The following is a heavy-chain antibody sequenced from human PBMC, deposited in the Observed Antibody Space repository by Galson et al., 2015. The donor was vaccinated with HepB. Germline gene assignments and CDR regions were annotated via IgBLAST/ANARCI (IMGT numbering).Heavy chain of an antibody. CDR1: GFTLSNYG. V-gene: IGHV3-33*01. CDR3: ARDQGDDYVNYYYYHGMDV. Sequence: SLRLSCAASGFTLSNYGIHWVRQPPGKGLEWVAVIWYNGRDKFYADSVKGRFTISRDKSKNTLYLQMNSLGPEDTAVYYCARDQGDDYVNYYYYHGMDVWGQGTTVTVSS. CDR2: IWYNGRDK. D-gene: IGHD4-17*01. J-gene: IGHJ6*02.